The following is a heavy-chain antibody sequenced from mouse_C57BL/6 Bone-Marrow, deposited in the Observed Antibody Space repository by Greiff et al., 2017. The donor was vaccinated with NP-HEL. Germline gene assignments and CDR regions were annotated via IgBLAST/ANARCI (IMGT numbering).Heavy chain of an antibody. CDR2: ISNLAFSI. Sequence: EVQRVESGGGLVQPGGSLKLSCAASGFTFSDYGMAWVRQAPRKGPEWVAFISNLAFSIYYADTVTGRFTLSSANAKNTLYLEMSSLRSEDTSMYYCARRGVGYGYDGDYYAMDYWGQGTSVTVSS. D-gene: IGHD2-2*01. V-gene: IGHV5-15*01. CDR1: GFTFSDYG. J-gene: IGHJ4*01. CDR3: ARRGVGYGYDGDYYAMDY.